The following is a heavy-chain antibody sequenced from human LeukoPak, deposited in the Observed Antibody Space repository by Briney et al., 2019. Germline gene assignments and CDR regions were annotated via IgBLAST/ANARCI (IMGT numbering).Heavy chain of an antibody. CDR1: GFSFSSYA. Sequence: GGSLRLSCATSGFSFSSYAMSWVRQAPGKGLEWVSAMSSSDDGRYYAASVRGRFTISRDTSRSTLYLQMSSLRAEDAAVYYCARDRPQQWLVRGQRGYYYYMDVWGKGTTVTISS. CDR2: MSSSDDGR. D-gene: IGHD6-19*01. V-gene: IGHV3-23*01. CDR3: ARDRPQQWLVRGQRGYYYYMDV. J-gene: IGHJ6*03.